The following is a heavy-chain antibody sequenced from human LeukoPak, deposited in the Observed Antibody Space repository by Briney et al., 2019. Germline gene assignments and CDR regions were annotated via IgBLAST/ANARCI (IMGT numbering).Heavy chain of an antibody. CDR2: IYYSGST. J-gene: IGHJ4*02. Sequence: SETLSLTCTVSGGSISSYYWSWIRQPPGKGLEWIGYIYYSGSTNYNPSLKSRVTISVDTSKNQFSLKLSSVTAADTAVYYCARVSPYDSTAASNDYWGQGILVIVSS. CDR1: GGSISSYY. CDR3: ARVSPYDSTAASNDY. D-gene: IGHD3-22*01. V-gene: IGHV4-59*01.